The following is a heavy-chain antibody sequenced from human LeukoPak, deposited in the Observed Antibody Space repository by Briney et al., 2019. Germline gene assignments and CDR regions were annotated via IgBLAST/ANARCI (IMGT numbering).Heavy chain of an antibody. J-gene: IGHJ4*02. V-gene: IGHV3-30*18. CDR1: GFTFSSYG. CDR2: ISYDGSNK. CDR3: AKDHRSRYFDY. Sequence: GGSLRLSCAASGFTFSSYGMHWVRQAPGKGLEWVAVISYDGSNKYYADSVKGRFTISSDNSKNTLYLQMNSLRAEDTAVYYCAKDHRSRYFDYWGQGTLVTVSS.